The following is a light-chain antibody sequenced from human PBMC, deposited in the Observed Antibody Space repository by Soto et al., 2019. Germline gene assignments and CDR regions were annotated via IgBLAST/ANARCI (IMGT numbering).Light chain of an antibody. CDR3: ATWDLTLSAGVL. V-gene: IGLV1-40*01. J-gene: IGLJ2*01. CDR2: GDN. Sequence: QSVLTQPPSVSGAPGQRVAISCTGSSSNIGAEYDVHWYQQLPGTAPKRLIYGDNNRPSGIPDRFSASKSGTSATLDITGLQPADEADYYCATWDLTLSAGVLFGGGTKLTVL. CDR1: SSNIGAEYD.